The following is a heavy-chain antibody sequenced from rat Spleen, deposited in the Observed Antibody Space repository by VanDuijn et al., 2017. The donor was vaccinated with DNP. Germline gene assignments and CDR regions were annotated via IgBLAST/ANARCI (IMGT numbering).Heavy chain of an antibody. V-gene: IGHV5-20*01. CDR1: GLTFSDNY. CDR3: ARGNYPGINTFDY. J-gene: IGHJ2*01. Sequence: EVQLVESGGGLVEPGGSLKLSCVASGLTFSDNYMAWVRQVPTRGLEWVTSISNDGGSSFYRDSVKGRFTISRDNVRSSLHLQMDSLKSEDTATYYCARGNYPGINTFDYWGQGVMVTVSS. CDR2: ISNDGGSS. D-gene: IGHD1-4*01.